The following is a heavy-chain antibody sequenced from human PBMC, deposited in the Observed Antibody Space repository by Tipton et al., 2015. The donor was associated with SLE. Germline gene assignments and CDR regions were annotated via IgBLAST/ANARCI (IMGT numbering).Heavy chain of an antibody. Sequence: SLRLSCAASGFTFSNYGMSWVRQAPGKWLEWVSDFSDGGSSTYYADSVKGRFTISRDNSKNTVYLHMNSLRADDTAIYYCASASWNYGFFDYWGQGTLVTVSS. CDR1: GFTFSNYG. V-gene: IGHV3-23*01. D-gene: IGHD1-7*01. CDR2: FSDGGSST. J-gene: IGHJ4*02. CDR3: ASASWNYGFFDY.